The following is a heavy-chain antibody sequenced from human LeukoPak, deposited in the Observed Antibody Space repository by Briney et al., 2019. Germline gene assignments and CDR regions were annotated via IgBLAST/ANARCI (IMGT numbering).Heavy chain of an antibody. V-gene: IGHV1-8*03. CDR2: MNPNSGNT. CDR3: ARGLSSSHYYYMDV. CDR1: RYTFTSYD. J-gene: IGHJ6*03. D-gene: IGHD6-6*01. Sequence: GASVKVSCRASRYTFTSYDINWVRQATGQGLEWMGWMNPNSGNTGYAQKFQGRVTITRNTSISTAYMELSSLRSEDTAVYYCARGLSSSHYYYMDVWGKGTTVTVSS.